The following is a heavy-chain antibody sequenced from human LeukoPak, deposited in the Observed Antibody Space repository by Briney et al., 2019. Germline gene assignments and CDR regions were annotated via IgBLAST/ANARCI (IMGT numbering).Heavy chain of an antibody. CDR1: GGSVSSGTYY. V-gene: IGHV4-61*02. J-gene: IGHJ4*02. CDR3: AREGAARNFDY. Sequence: SETLSLTCTVSGGSVSSGTYYWTRIRQPAGKGLEWIGRIYTSGSTNFNPSLKSRVSISLDTSQNQFSLKVSTVTAADTAVYYCAREGAARNFDYWGQGILVTVSS. D-gene: IGHD6-6*01. CDR2: IYTSGST.